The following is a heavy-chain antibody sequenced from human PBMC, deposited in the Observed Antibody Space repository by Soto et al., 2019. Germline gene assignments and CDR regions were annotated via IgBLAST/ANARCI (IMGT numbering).Heavy chain of an antibody. J-gene: IGHJ5*02. CDR3: ARAYDSSGYSILGP. Sequence: SETLSLTCTVSGGSISSYYWSWIRQPPGKGLEWIGYIYYSGSTNYNPSLKSRVTISVDTSKNQFSLKLSSVTAADTAVYYCARAYDSSGYSILGPWGQGTLVTVS. CDR1: GGSISSYY. V-gene: IGHV4-59*01. D-gene: IGHD3-22*01. CDR2: IYYSGST.